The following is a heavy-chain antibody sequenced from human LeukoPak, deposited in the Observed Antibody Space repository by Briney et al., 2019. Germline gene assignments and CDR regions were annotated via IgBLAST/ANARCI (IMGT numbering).Heavy chain of an antibody. J-gene: IGHJ5*02. CDR3: ARGQYYYGSGSLLNWLDP. V-gene: IGHV1-69*01. CDR2: IIPIFGTA. Sequence: SVKVSCKASGGTFSSYAISWVRQAPGQGLEWMGGIIPIFGTANYAQKFQGRVTITADESTSTAYMELSRLRSDDTAVYYCARGQYYYGSGSLLNWLDPWGQGTLVTVSS. CDR1: GGTFSSYA. D-gene: IGHD3-10*01.